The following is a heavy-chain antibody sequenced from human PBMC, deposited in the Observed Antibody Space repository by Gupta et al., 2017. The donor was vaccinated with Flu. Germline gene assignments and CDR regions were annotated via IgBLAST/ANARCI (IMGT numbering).Heavy chain of an antibody. CDR2: ITGRSATT. J-gene: IGHJ4*02. CDR3: AKDVGDGGDCCPFDH. D-gene: IGHD2-21*02. Sequence: EVQLLESGGDFVQPGGSLRLSCAASGFPLSSYAMTWVRQAPGKGLEWVASITGRSATTYYTDSVKGRFTVSRDHSLNTLYLEMNTLRAEDTALYFCAKDVGDGGDCCPFDHWGQGTLVSVSS. CDR1: GFPLSSYA. V-gene: IGHV3-23*01.